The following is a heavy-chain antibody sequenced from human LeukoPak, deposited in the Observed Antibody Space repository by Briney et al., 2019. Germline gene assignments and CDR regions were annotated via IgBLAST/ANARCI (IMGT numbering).Heavy chain of an antibody. V-gene: IGHV3-53*01. CDR2: IYSGGTT. CDR3: ASHYCNSGSCFFDY. CDR1: GFTVRDNY. J-gene: IGHJ4*02. Sequence: GGSLRLSCEVSGFTVRDNYMSWVRQAPGKGLEWVSVIYSGGTTYYADAVKGRLTISRDNSKNTIYLQMNSLRVEDTAVYYCASHYCNSGSCFFDYWGQGAVVTVS. D-gene: IGHD2-15*01.